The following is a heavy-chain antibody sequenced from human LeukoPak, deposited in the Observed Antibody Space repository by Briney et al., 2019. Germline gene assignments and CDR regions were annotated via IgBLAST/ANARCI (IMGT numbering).Heavy chain of an antibody. CDR2: IKQDGSEK. CDR3: ARDRLAAAHY. J-gene: IGHJ4*02. D-gene: IGHD6-13*01. V-gene: IGHV3-7*01. Sequence: GGSLRLSCAASGFTFSDYYMSWIRQAPGKGLEWVANIKQDGSEKYYVDSVKGRFTISRDNAKNSLYLQMNSLRAEDTAVYYCARDRLAAAHYWGQGTLVTVSS. CDR1: GFTFSDYY.